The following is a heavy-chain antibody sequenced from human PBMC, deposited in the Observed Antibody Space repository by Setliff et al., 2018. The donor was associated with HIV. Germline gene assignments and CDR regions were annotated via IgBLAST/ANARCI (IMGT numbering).Heavy chain of an antibody. CDR1: GYIFSDFY. D-gene: IGHD5-12*01. V-gene: IGHV1-2*06. J-gene: IGHJ5*02. CDR2: INPKTGVA. CDR3: ARAHFLVAMTRNWFDP. Sequence: ASVKVSCKTSGYIFSDFYIHWMRQAPGQGLEWMGRINPKTGVADYLKKFQGRVIMTSDTSTTTAHMELIRPRFDDTAVYYCARAHFLVAMTRNWFDPWGQGTLVTVSS.